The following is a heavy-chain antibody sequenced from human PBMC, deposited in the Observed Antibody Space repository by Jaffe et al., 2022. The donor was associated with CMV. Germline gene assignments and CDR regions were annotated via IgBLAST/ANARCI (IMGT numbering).Heavy chain of an antibody. J-gene: IGHJ4*02. CDR3: ARETRVVRGVTTLRYFDY. V-gene: IGHV3-7*03. CDR2: IKQDGSEK. CDR1: GFTFSSYW. D-gene: IGHD3-10*01. Sequence: EVQLVESGGGLVQPGGSLRLSCAASGFTFSSYWMSWVRQAPGKGLEWVANIKQDGSEKYYVDSVKGRFTISRDNAKNSLYLQMNSLRAEDTAVYYCARETRVVRGVTTLRYFDYWGQGTLVTVSS.